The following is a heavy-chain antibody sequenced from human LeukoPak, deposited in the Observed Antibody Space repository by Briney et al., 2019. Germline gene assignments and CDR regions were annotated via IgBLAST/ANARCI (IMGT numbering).Heavy chain of an antibody. V-gene: IGHV3-23*01. CDR3: AKDVLQGYSSSWFILYDAFDI. D-gene: IGHD2-2*01. J-gene: IGHJ3*02. CDR2: ISGSGGST. Sequence: GGSLRLSCAASGFTFSSYVTSWVCQAPGKGLEWVSAISGSGGSTYYADSVKGRFTISRDNSKNTLYLQMNSLRAEDTAVYYCAKDVLQGYSSSWFILYDAFDIWGQGTMVTVSS. CDR1: GFTFSSYV.